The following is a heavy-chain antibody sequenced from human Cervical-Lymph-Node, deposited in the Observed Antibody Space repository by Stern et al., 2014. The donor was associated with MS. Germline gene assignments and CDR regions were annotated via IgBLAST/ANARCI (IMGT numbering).Heavy chain of an antibody. CDR2: ISGSGYST. CDR3: AKDLGNDVLGGYFDY. J-gene: IGHJ4*02. D-gene: IGHD1-1*01. V-gene: IGHV3-23*04. Sequence: EVQLVQSGGGLVQPGGSLRLSCAASGFPFSSFALSWIRQAPGKGLEWVSAISGSGYSTIYADSVKGRFTISRDNSKNTLYMQMNSLRVEDTALYYCAKDLGNDVLGGYFDYWGQGALVTVSS. CDR1: GFPFSSFA.